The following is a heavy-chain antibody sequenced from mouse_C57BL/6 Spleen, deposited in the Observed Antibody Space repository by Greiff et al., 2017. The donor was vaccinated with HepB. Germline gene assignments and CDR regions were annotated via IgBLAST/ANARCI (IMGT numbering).Heavy chain of an antibody. CDR2: IDPSDSYT. CDR3: ARSHHYGSSYGYFDV. D-gene: IGHD1-1*01. V-gene: IGHV1-59*01. CDR1: GYTFTSYW. J-gene: IGHJ1*03. Sequence: VQLQQPGAELVRPGTSVKLSCKASGYTFTSYWMHWVKQRPGQGLEWIGVIDPSDSYTNYNQKFKGKATLTVDTSSSTAYMQLSSLTSEDSAVYYCARSHHYGSSYGYFDVWGTGTTVTVSS.